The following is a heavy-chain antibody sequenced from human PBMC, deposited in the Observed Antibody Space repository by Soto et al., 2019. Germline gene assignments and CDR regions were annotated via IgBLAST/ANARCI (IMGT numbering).Heavy chain of an antibody. J-gene: IGHJ4*02. V-gene: IGHV3-21*04. CDR3: AKASGSSWPYYFDS. CDR2: MSSSSSYI. D-gene: IGHD6-13*01. Sequence: PGGSLRLSCAASGFTFSSYSMNWVRQAPGKGLEWVSSMSSSSSYIYYADSVKGRFTISRDNSKNTLYLQMNSLRAEDTAVYYCAKASGSSWPYYFDSWGQGTLVTVSS. CDR1: GFTFSSYS.